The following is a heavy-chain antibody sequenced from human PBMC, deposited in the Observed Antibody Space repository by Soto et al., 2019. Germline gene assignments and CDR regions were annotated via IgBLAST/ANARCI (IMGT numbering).Heavy chain of an antibody. CDR2: ISGTSTDI. CDR3: ARASDLSKSFDI. Sequence: EVQVVESGGGLVKPGGSLRLSCAAAGFSFSRYSLNWFRPAPGKGLEWVSSISGTSTDIYYTDLVKGRFTISRDNVKNSLYLQMNSLSAEDTAVYYCARASDLSKSFDILGQGTMVTVSS. J-gene: IGHJ3*02. V-gene: IGHV3-21*01. CDR1: GFSFSRYS.